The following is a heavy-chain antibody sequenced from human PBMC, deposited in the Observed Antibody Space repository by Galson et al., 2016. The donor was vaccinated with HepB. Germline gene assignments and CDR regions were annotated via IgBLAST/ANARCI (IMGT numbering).Heavy chain of an antibody. J-gene: IGHJ4*02. CDR3: AKERLVRRIFDH. Sequence: SLRLSCAASGFTFSSYAMSWVRQAPGKGLEWVSVISGSGGTTYYADSVQGRFTISRDNSNNTLYLQMNGLRAEDTAVYYCAKERLVRRIFDHWGQGTLLTVSS. D-gene: IGHD1-1*01. CDR2: ISGSGGTT. V-gene: IGHV3-23*01. CDR1: GFTFSSYA.